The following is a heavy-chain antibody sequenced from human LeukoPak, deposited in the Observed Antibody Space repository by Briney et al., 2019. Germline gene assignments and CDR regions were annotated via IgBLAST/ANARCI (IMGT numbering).Heavy chain of an antibody. CDR2: INPNSGGT. D-gene: IGHD6-13*01. V-gene: IGHV1-2*06. CDR1: GYTFTGYY. Sequence: EASVKVSCKASGYTFTGYYMHWVRQAPGQGLEWMGRINPNSGGTNYAQKFQGRVTMTRDTSISTAYMELSRLRSDDTAVSYCARVFSNSSSWYGYWGQGTLVTVSS. CDR3: ARVFSNSSSWYGY. J-gene: IGHJ4*02.